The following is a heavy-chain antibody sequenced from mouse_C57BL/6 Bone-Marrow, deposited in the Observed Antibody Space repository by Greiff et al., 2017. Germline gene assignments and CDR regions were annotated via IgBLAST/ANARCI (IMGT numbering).Heavy chain of an antibody. Sequence: EVQLQQSGAELVRPGASVKLSCTASGFNIKDDYMHWVKQRPEQGLEWIGWIDPENGDTEYASKFQGKATITADTSSNTAYLQLSSLTSEDTAVYYCTTSGGYLFAYWGQGTLVTVSA. V-gene: IGHV14-4*01. CDR2: IDPENGDT. CDR3: TTSGGYLFAY. J-gene: IGHJ3*01. CDR1: GFNIKDDY. D-gene: IGHD2-2*01.